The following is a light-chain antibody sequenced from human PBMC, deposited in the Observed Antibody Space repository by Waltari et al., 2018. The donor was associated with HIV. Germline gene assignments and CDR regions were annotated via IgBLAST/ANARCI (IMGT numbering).Light chain of an antibody. CDR1: SRDIGDYNY. CDR3: CSFAGSYTLV. Sequence: QSALTQPRSVSGSPGQSVTISCTGTSRDIGDYNYVSWYQQHPGKAPKLIIYDVTKRPSGVPDRFSGSKSGNTASLTISGLQAEDEAAYYCCSFAGSYTLVFGGGTKLTVL. V-gene: IGLV2-11*01. J-gene: IGLJ3*02. CDR2: DVT.